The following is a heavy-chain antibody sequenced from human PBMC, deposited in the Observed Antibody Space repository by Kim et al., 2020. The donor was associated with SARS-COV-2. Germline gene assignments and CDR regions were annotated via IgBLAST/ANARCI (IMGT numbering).Heavy chain of an antibody. V-gene: IGHV3-9*01. CDR3: AKDSSRGHDSSGYYGY. D-gene: IGHD3-22*01. CDR1: GFTFDDYA. Sequence: GGSLRLSCAASGFTFDDYAMHWVRQAPGKGLEWVSGISWNSGSIGYADSVKGRFTISRDNAKNSLYLQMNSLRAEDTALYYCAKDSSRGHDSSGYYGYWGQGTLVTVSS. J-gene: IGHJ4*02. CDR2: ISWNSGSI.